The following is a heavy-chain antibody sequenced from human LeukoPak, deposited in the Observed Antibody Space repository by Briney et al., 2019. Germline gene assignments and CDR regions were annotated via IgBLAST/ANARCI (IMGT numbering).Heavy chain of an antibody. V-gene: IGHV5-51*01. J-gene: IGHJ4*02. D-gene: IGHD5-12*01. CDR3: AVVRYSGYEFDS. Sequence: GESLKISCKGSGYSFTSDWIGWVRQMPGKGLEWMGIIFPGDSDTRYSPYFQGQVTISADKSITTAYLQWSSLKASDTAMYYCAVVRYSGYEFDSWGQGTLVTVSS. CDR1: GYSFTSDW. CDR2: IFPGDSDT.